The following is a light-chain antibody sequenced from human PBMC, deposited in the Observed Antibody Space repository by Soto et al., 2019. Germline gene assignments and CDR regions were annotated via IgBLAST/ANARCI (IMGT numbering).Light chain of an antibody. V-gene: IGKV3-11*01. CDR1: QSIRTF. CDR2: DAS. Sequence: EIVLTQPPATLSLSPGERATLSCRASQSIRTFLAWYQHRPGQAPRLLIYDASDRATGIPARFSGSGSGTDFTLTISSLEPEDSAFYYCQQRDNWPQKFGQGTKVDIK. CDR3: QQRDNWPQK. J-gene: IGKJ1*01.